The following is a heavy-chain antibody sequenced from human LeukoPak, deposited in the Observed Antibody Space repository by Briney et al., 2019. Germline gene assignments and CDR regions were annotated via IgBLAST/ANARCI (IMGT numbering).Heavy chain of an antibody. CDR2: ITTSDGST. D-gene: IGHD7-27*01. CDR3: AKDGGLWVSAHWGDS. J-gene: IGHJ4*02. CDR1: GFTFSSYT. V-gene: IGHV3-23*01. Sequence: DPGGSLRLSCAASGFTFSSYTMSWVRQAPGKGLEWVSTITTSDGSTYYADSVKGRFTVSRDNSKNTLFLQMNSLRAEDTAVYYCAKDGGLWVSAHWGDSWGRGTLVTVSS.